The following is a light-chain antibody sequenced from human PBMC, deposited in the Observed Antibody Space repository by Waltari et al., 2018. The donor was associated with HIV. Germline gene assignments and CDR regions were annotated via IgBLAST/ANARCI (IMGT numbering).Light chain of an antibody. CDR1: QSVSSSY. CDR3: QQYYSSPPIT. Sequence: EIVLTQSPGTLSLSPGERATLSCRASQSVSSSYLAWYPHKPGQAPRLLIHGASSRATGIPDRFSGSGSGTDFTLTISRLEPEDFAEYYCQQYYSSPPITFGGGTKVEIK. V-gene: IGKV3-20*01. CDR2: GAS. J-gene: IGKJ4*01.